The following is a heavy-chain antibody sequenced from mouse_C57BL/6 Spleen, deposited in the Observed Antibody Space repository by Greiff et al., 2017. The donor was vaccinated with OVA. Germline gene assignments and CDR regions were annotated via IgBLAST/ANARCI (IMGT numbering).Heavy chain of an antibody. CDR1: GFPFPDYY. CDR2: IRNKANGYPT. D-gene: IGHD2-12*01. CDR3: ARYIYSGYFDY. Sequence: EVNVVESGGGLVQPGGSLSLSCAASGFPFPDYYMSWVRQPPGKALEWLGFIRNKANGYPTEYSASVKGRFTISRDNSQSILYLQMNALRAEDSATYYCARYIYSGYFDYWGQGTTLTVSS. J-gene: IGHJ2*01. V-gene: IGHV7-3*01.